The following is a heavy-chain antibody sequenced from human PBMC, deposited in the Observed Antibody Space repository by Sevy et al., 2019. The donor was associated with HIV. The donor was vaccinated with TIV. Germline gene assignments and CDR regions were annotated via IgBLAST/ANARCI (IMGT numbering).Heavy chain of an antibody. D-gene: IGHD3-3*01. CDR2: FDPEDGET. CDR3: ATVGPLRDRYNFFDY. J-gene: IGHJ4*02. CDR1: GYTLTELS. V-gene: IGHV1-24*01. Sequence: ASVKASCKVSGYTLTELSMHWVRQAPGKGLEWMGGFDPEDGETIYAQKFQGRVTMTEDTSTDTAYMELSSLRSEDTAVYYCATVGPLRDRYNFFDYRGQGTLVTVSS.